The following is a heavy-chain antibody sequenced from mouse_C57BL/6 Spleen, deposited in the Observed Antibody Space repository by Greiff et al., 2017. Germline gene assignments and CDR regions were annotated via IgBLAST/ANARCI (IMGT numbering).Heavy chain of an antibody. CDR2: IDPSDSYT. Sequence: QVHVKQPGAELVRPGTSVKLSCKASGYTFTSYWMHWVKQRPGQGLEWIGVIDPSDSYTNYNQKFKGKATLTVDTSSSTAYMQLSSLTSEDSAVYYCARSNYGSSYFAYWGQGTLVTVSA. D-gene: IGHD1-1*01. CDR3: ARSNYGSSYFAY. J-gene: IGHJ3*01. CDR1: GYTFTSYW. V-gene: IGHV1-59*01.